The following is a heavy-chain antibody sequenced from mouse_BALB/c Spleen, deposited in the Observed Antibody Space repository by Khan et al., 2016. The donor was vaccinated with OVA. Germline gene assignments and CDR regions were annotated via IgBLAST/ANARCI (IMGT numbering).Heavy chain of an antibody. V-gene: IGHV9-3*02. Sequence: VQLQESGPELKKPGETVKISCKASGYTFTNYGINWVKQAPGKGLKWMGWINTNTGEPTYAEEFKGRFAFSLETSASTAYLQLNNLKNEDTATYFCARGNYYGSNSWFAYWGQVTLVTVSA. CDR1: GYTFTNYG. D-gene: IGHD1-1*01. CDR2: INTNTGEP. J-gene: IGHJ3*01. CDR3: ARGNYYGSNSWFAY.